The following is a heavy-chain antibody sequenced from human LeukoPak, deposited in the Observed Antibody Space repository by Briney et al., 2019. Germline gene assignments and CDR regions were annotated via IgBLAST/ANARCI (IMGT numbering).Heavy chain of an antibody. CDR1: GGSISSSSYY. V-gene: IGHV4-39*07. Sequence: PSETLSLTCTVSGGSISSSSYYWGWIRQPPGKGLEWIGSIYYSGSTYYNPSLKSRVTISVDTSKNQFSLKLSSVTAADTAVYYCARRAGYSSGWYDYWGQGTLVTVSS. J-gene: IGHJ4*02. CDR3: ARRAGYSSGWYDY. CDR2: IYYSGST. D-gene: IGHD6-19*01.